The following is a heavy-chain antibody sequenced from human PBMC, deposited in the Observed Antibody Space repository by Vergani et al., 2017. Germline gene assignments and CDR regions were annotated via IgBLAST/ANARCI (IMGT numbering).Heavy chain of an antibody. J-gene: IGHJ4*02. Sequence: EVQLVESGGGLVQPGGSLRLSCAASGFTFSSYWMSWVRQAPGKGLEWVANIKQDGSEKYYVDSVKGRFTISRDNAKNSLYLQMNSLRAEDTAVYYCARVRRPDYYDSSGYYYAYFDYWGQGTLVTVSS. D-gene: IGHD3-22*01. V-gene: IGHV3-7*01. CDR1: GFTFSSYW. CDR3: ARVRRPDYYDSSGYYYAYFDY. CDR2: IKQDGSEK.